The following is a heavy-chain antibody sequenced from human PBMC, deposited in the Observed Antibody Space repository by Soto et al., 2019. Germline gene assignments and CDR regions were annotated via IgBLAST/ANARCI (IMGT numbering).Heavy chain of an antibody. Sequence: PRGSLRPACVVSGFTGTTYCIHCVRQAPGKWLGWVPSLSSLRYIYYPCSLQVRSTISRANAKTPVSPHMTSLTAADTAAFYCARDYTTWPLAYGLDGWGQGTKVSVSS. V-gene: IGHV3-21*01. J-gene: IGHJ6*02. CDR1: GFTGTTYC. CDR2: LSSLRYI. D-gene: IGHD1-26*01. CDR3: ARDYTTWPLAYGLDG.